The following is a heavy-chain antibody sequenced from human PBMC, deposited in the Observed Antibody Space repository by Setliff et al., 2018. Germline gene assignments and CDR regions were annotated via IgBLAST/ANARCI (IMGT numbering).Heavy chain of an antibody. Sequence: ASVKVSCKASGYTFTSYAMHWVRQAPGQGLEWMGWINAGNGNTKYSQKFQGRVTITRGTSASTAYMELSSLRSEDTAVYYCAREFTRYYNFWSAHRYYMDVWGKGTTVTVSS. D-gene: IGHD3-3*01. V-gene: IGHV1-3*01. CDR2: INAGNGNT. J-gene: IGHJ6*03. CDR1: GYTFTSYA. CDR3: AREFTRYYNFWSAHRYYMDV.